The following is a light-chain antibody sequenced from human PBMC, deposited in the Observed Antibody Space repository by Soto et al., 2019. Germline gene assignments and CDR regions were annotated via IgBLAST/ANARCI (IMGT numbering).Light chain of an antibody. CDR1: QVISTS. Sequence: SIGESVTITCRASQVISTSLAWYQVKPGKAPKLLIYAASTLESGVPSRFSATVSGTEFSLTITSLQPEDFATYYCQQLFDSPITFGQGTRLEI. CDR3: QQLFDSPIT. V-gene: IGKV1-9*01. CDR2: AAS. J-gene: IGKJ5*01.